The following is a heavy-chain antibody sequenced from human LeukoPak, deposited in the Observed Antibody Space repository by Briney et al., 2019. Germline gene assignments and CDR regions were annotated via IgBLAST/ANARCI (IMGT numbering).Heavy chain of an antibody. Sequence: GGSLRLSCAASGFAFSTYAMSWVRQAPGKGLEWVSIINSGGNTYYADSVEGRFTISRDNSKNTLWLQMNSLRAEDTAVYYCAKHSSGWYSFDFWGQGILVTVSS. CDR1: GFAFSTYA. D-gene: IGHD6-13*01. CDR2: INSGGNT. CDR3: AKHSSGWYSFDF. V-gene: IGHV3-23*01. J-gene: IGHJ4*02.